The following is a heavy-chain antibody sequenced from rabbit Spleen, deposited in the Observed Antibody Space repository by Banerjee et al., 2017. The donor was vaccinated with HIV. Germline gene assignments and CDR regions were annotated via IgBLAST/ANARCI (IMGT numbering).Heavy chain of an antibody. J-gene: IGHJ6*01. V-gene: IGHV1S40*01. CDR3: ARDTSSSFSSYGMDL. Sequence: QSLEESGGDLVKPGASLTLTCTASGVSFSLSSYMCWVRQAPGKGLEWIAYIYAGSSGSTYYASWAKGRFTISKTSSTTVTLQMTRLTAADTATYFCARDTSSSFSSYGMDLWGPGTLVTVS. D-gene: IGHD1-1*01. CDR2: IYAGSSGST. CDR1: GVSFSLSSY.